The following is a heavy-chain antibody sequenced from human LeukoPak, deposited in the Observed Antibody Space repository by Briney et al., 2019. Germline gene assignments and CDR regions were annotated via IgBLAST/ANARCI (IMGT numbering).Heavy chain of an antibody. CDR3: ASNMKYCSGGSCYITAGIDY. J-gene: IGHJ4*02. CDR1: GFTFSSYW. V-gene: IGHV3-7*01. CDR2: IKQDGSEK. Sequence: PGGSLRLSCAASGFTFSSYWMSWVRQAPGKGLEWVAHIKQDGSEKYYVDSVKGRFTISRDNAKNSLYLQMNSLRAEDTAVYYCASNMKYCSGGSCYITAGIDYWGQGTLVTVSS. D-gene: IGHD2-15*01.